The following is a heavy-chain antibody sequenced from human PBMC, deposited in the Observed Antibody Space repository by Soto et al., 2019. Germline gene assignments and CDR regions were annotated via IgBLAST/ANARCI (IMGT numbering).Heavy chain of an antibody. CDR2: IYYSGST. V-gene: IGHV4-59*08. D-gene: IGHD3-10*01. J-gene: IGHJ4*02. CDR1: GGSISSYY. CDR3: ARRVYGSGRYYGDY. Sequence: SETLSLTCTVSGGSISSYYWSWIRQPPGKGLEWIGYIYYSGSTNYNPSLKSRVTISVDTSKNQFSLKLSSVTAADTAVYYCARRVYGSGRYYGDYWGQGTLVTVS.